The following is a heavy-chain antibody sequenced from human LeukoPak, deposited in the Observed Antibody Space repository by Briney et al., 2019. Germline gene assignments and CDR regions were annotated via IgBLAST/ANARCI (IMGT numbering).Heavy chain of an antibody. Sequence: GGSLRLSCAASGFAFSNFAMGWVRQSPGKGLEWLSTINGGGNTTFYSDSVKGRFTISRDNSKNTLYLHMDSLRPDDTATYYCTKELHVAVAVADYYYFDMDVWGRGTAVTVSS. V-gene: IGHV3-23*01. CDR1: GFAFSNFA. J-gene: IGHJ6*03. D-gene: IGHD6-19*01. CDR3: TKELHVAVAVADYYYFDMDV. CDR2: INGGGNTT.